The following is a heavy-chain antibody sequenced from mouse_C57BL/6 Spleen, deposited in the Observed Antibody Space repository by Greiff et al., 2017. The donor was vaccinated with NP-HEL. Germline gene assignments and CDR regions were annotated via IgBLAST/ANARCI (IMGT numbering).Heavy chain of an antibody. CDR1: GYTFTSYG. V-gene: IGHV1-81*01. J-gene: IGHJ3*01. CDR2: LYPRRGNT. CDR3: ARWEAGNLAWFAY. Sequence: VQLQQSGAELARPGASVKLSCTASGYTFTSYGISWVQQRTGQGLEWIGELYPRRGNTYYNEKFTGKATLTADKSSSTAYMELRSLTSEDSAVYFCARWEAGNLAWFAYWGQGTLVTVSA. D-gene: IGHD2-1*01.